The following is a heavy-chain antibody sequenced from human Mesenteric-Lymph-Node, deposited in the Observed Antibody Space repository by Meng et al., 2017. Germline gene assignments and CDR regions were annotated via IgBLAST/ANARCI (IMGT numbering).Heavy chain of an antibody. V-gene: IGHV4-34*01. Sequence: SETLSLTCSVYGGSFSDYYWSWIRQSPGKGLEWIGDINHSGDTTYNPSLKSRVTISLDTSKNQFSLKLSSVTAADTDVYYCASVDYAFDIWGQGTMVTVSS. D-gene: IGHD5-24*01. CDR3: ASVDYAFDI. CDR2: INHSGDT. J-gene: IGHJ3*02. CDR1: GGSFSDYY.